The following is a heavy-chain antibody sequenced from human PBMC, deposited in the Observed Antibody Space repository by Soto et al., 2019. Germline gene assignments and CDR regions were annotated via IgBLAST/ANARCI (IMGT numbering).Heavy chain of an antibody. D-gene: IGHD3-16*01. CDR3: ARNVKGLVWRYYYGVDV. J-gene: IGHJ6*02. CDR1: GGSVSYGNYY. CDR2: LYDSGST. Sequence: KSSETLSLTCTVSGGSVSYGNYYWRWIRQPPGKGLEWIGYLYDSGSTDYNPSLKSRVTISVDTSKNQFSLKLASVTAADAAVYYCARNVKGLVWRYYYGVDVWGQGTTVTVSS. V-gene: IGHV4-61*01.